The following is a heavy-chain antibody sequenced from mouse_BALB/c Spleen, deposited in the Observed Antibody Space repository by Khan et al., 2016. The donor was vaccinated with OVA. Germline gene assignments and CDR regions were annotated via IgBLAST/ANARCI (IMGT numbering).Heavy chain of an antibody. J-gene: IGHJ2*01. Sequence: EVELVESGGGLVKPGGSLKLSCAASGFTFSNYDMSWVRQTPEKRLEWVASISSGGNTYYPDSVKGRFTISRANARKILYVHMSSLSSEDTAMYYCARGPYYGSSPCYFDYWGQGTTLTVSS. CDR2: ISSGGNT. V-gene: IGHV5-6-5*01. CDR3: ARGPYYGSSPCYFDY. CDR1: GFTFSNYD. D-gene: IGHD1-1*01.